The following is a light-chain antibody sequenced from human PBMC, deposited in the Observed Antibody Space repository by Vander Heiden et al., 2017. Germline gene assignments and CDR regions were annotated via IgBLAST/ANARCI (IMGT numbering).Light chain of an antibody. Sequence: QPVLTQPPSASGTPGQSITISCSGSSSNIGSNIVNWYQQLPGAAPKLLIYTDDQRPSGVPDRFSGSRSGTSASLAISGLQSEDEADYYCLAWDDSLSGFWVFGGGTKVTVL. CDR3: LAWDDSLSGFWV. CDR2: TDD. V-gene: IGLV1-44*01. CDR1: SSNIGSNI. J-gene: IGLJ3*02.